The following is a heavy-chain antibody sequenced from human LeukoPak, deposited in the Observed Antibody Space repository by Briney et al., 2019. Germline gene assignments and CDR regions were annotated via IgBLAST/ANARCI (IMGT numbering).Heavy chain of an antibody. CDR1: GFTVSSNY. CDR2: IYSGGST. J-gene: IGHJ3*02. CDR3: ARYGLGAHAFDI. V-gene: IGHV3-66*01. Sequence: GGSLRLSCAASGFTVSSNYMNWVRQAPGKGLEWVSVIYSGGSTYYADSVRGRFTISRDNSKNTLYLQMNSLRAEDTAVYYCARYGLGAHAFDIWGQGTMVTVSS. D-gene: IGHD3/OR15-3a*01.